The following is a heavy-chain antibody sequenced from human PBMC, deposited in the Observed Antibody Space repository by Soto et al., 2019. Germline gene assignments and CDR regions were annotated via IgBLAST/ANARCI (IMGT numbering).Heavy chain of an antibody. CDR1: GFTFSSYG. V-gene: IGHV3-30*18. D-gene: IGHD3-10*01. J-gene: IGHJ6*02. Sequence: SLRLSCAASGFTFSSYGMHWVRQAPGKGLEWVAVISYDGSNKYYADSVKGRFTISRDNSKNTLYLQMNSLRAEDTAVYYCANLDYYGSGSYSYYYYGMDVWSQGTTVTVSS. CDR2: ISYDGSNK. CDR3: ANLDYYGSGSYSYYYYGMDV.